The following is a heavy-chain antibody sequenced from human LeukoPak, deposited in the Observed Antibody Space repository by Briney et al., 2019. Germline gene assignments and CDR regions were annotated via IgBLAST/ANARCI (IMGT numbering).Heavy chain of an antibody. J-gene: IGHJ5*02. V-gene: IGHV4-39*07. D-gene: IGHD2-15*01. Sequence: SETLSLTCTVSGGSISSSSYYWGWIRQPPGKGLEWIGSIYYSGSTYYNPSLMSRVTISVDTSKNQFSLKLSSVTAADTAVYYCASTCSGGSCYLRNWFDPWGQGTLVTVSS. CDR2: IYYSGST. CDR3: ASTCSGGSCYLRNWFDP. CDR1: GGSISSSSYY.